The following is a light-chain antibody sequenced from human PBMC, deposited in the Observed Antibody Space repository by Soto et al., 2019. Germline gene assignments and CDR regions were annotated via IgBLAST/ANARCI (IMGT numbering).Light chain of an antibody. CDR1: QIISSY. Sequence: DIQLTQSPSSLSASVEDRVTITCRASQIISSYLNWYQHKPGVAPKLLIYATSSLQSGVSSRFSGSGSGTEFTLTISSLQPEDFATYSCQQSYTLPLTFGGGTKVETK. CDR3: QQSYTLPLT. CDR2: ATS. V-gene: IGKV1-39*01. J-gene: IGKJ4*02.